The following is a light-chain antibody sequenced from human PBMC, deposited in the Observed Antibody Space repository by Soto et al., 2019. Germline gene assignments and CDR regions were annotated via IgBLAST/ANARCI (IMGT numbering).Light chain of an antibody. CDR2: DAS. CDR3: QYRGIWPPGAT. Sequence: EIVLTQSPVTLSLSPGERATLSCRASQSINNYLAWYQQKPGQPPRLLIYDASNRATAIPVRFSGSGSGTDFTLTFSILEPEDSAVYYCQYRGIWPPGATFGGGTKVEIK. CDR1: QSINNY. J-gene: IGKJ4*01. V-gene: IGKV3-11*01.